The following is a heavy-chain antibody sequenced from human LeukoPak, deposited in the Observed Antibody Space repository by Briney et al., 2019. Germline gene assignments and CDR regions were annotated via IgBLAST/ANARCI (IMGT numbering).Heavy chain of an antibody. Sequence: SQTLSLTCAISGDSVSVNSDVWNWIRQSPSRGLEWLGRTYYKSKWYNDYAVSVKSRITISPDTSKNQFSLQLNSVTPEDTAVYYCARDADWGYDAYDLWSQGTMVTVSS. CDR3: ARDADWGYDAYDL. CDR2: TYYKSKWYN. J-gene: IGHJ3*01. V-gene: IGHV6-1*01. CDR1: GDSVSVNSDV. D-gene: IGHD7-27*01.